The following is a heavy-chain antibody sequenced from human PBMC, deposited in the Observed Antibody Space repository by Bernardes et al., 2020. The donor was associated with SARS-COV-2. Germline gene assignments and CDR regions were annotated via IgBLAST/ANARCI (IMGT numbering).Heavy chain of an antibody. Sequence: GGSLRLSCAASGFTFSSYAMSWVRQAPGKGLEWVSAISGSGGTTYYADSVKGRFTMSRDNSKNTLYLQMNSLRDEDTAIYYCSIQEGYYYYGMDVWGQGTTVTVSS. V-gene: IGHV3-23*01. J-gene: IGHJ6*02. D-gene: IGHD1-1*01. CDR1: GFTFSSYA. CDR3: SIQEGYYYYGMDV. CDR2: ISGSGGTT.